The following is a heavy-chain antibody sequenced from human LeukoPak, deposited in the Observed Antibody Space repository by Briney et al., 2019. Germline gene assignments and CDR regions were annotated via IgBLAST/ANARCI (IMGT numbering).Heavy chain of an antibody. Sequence: GGSLKLSCAASGFTFSGSAMHWVRQASGKGLEWVGRIRSKANSYATAYAASVKGRFTISRDDSKNTAYLQMKSLKTEDTAVYYCTRRYSGSYPHAFDIWGQGTMVTVSS. CDR2: IRSKANSYAT. V-gene: IGHV3-73*01. CDR1: GFTFSGSA. CDR3: TRRYSGSYPHAFDI. J-gene: IGHJ3*02. D-gene: IGHD1-26*01.